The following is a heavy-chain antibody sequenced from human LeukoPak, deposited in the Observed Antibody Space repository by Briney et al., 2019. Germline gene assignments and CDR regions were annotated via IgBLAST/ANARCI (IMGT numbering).Heavy chain of an antibody. CDR2: ISGSGGST. J-gene: IGHJ6*02. CDR1: GFTFSSYA. V-gene: IGHV3-23*01. CDR3: AKDEGVAGTFHYYYGMDV. D-gene: IGHD6-19*01. Sequence: PGGSLRLSCAASGFTFSSYAMSWVRQAPGKGLEWVSAISGSGGSTYYADSVKGRFTISRDNSKNTMYLQMNSLRAEDTAVYYCAKDEGVAGTFHYYYGMDVWGQGTTVTVSS.